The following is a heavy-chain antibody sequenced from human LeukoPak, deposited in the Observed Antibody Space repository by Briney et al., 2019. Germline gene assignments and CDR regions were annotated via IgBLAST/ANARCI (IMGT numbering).Heavy chain of an antibody. D-gene: IGHD2-21*01. J-gene: IGHJ5*02. CDR1: GYAFTSYG. CDR3: ARDVSCGGDCPNWFDP. CDR2: ISAYNGNT. Sequence: ASVKVSCKASGYAFTSYGISWVRQAPGQGLEWMGWISAYNGNTNYAQKLQGRVTMTTDTSTSTAYMELRSLGSDDTAVYYCARDVSCGGDCPNWFDPWGQGTLVTVSS. V-gene: IGHV1-18*01.